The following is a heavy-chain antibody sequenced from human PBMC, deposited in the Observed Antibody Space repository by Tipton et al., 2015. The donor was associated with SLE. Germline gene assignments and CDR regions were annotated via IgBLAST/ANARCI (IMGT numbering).Heavy chain of an antibody. Sequence: TLFLTCTVSGGSISSGGYYWSWIRQHPGKGLEWIGYIYYSGSTYYNPSLKSRVTISVDTSKNQFSLKLSSVTAADTAVYYCARDRRGYSYGNAFDIWGQGTMVTVSS. CDR1: GGSISSGGYY. V-gene: IGHV4-31*03. CDR2: IYYSGST. D-gene: IGHD5-18*01. CDR3: ARDRRGYSYGNAFDI. J-gene: IGHJ3*02.